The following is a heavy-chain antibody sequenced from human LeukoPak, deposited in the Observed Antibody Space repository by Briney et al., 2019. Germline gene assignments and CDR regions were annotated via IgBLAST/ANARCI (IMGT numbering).Heavy chain of an antibody. V-gene: IGHV1-8*01. D-gene: IGHD2-15*01. CDR1: GYTFNNYD. CDR2: MNPNSGNT. Sequence: ASVKVSCKASGYTFNNYDINWVRQAPGQGLEWMGWMNPNSGNTGYAQKFQGRFTLTRETFISTAYMELSSLRSEDTAVYYCARAFYCSGGSCRFPMDVWGQGTTVTVSS. J-gene: IGHJ6*02. CDR3: ARAFYCSGGSCRFPMDV.